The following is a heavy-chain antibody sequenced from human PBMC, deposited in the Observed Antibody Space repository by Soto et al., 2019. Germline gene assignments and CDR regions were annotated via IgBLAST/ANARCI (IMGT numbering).Heavy chain of an antibody. Sequence: PSETLSLTCAVYGGSFSGYYWSWIRQPPGKGLEWIGEINHSGSTNYSPSLKSRVTISVDTSKNQFSLRLSSVTAADTAVYYCARGRRYRVIWYYYGMDVWGQGTTVTVSS. CDR3: ARGRRYRVIWYYYGMDV. J-gene: IGHJ6*02. D-gene: IGHD1-1*01. V-gene: IGHV4-34*01. CDR2: INHSGST. CDR1: GGSFSGYY.